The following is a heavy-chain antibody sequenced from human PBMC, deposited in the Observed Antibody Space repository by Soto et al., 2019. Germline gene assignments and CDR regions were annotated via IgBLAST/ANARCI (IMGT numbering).Heavy chain of an antibody. J-gene: IGHJ5*02. V-gene: IGHV1-58*01. Sequence: SVKVSCNASGFTFTTCAVQWVRQARGQRIEWIGRIVLGSGNTKYALKFQQRVTITRDMSTRTAYMELRRLRSDDTAVYYWAARIGTIGWYWLDPSG. D-gene: IGHD6-19*01. CDR2: IVLGSGNT. CDR1: GFTFTTCA. CDR3: AARIGTIGWYWLDP.